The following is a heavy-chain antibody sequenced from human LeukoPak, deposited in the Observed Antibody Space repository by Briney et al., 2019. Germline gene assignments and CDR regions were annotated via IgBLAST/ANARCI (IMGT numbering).Heavy chain of an antibody. Sequence: GGSLRLSCAASGFTFSSYWMSWVRQAPGKGLEWVANIKQDGSEKYYVDSVKGRFTISRDNSKNTLYLQMNSLRAEDTAVYYCARGGSSGWYGSLRYYYGMDVWGQGTTVTVSS. CDR3: ARGGSSGWYGSLRYYYGMDV. CDR1: GFTFSSYW. V-gene: IGHV3-7*01. J-gene: IGHJ6*02. D-gene: IGHD6-19*01. CDR2: IKQDGSEK.